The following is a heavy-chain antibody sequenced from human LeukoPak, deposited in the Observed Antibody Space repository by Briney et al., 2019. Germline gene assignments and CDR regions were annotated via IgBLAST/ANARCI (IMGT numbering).Heavy chain of an antibody. CDR3: ARQSDPYYHYGLDF. Sequence: SETLSLTCALSGGSIKNYYWSWIRQPLGKGLEWIGYVYYTGTISYNPSLKSRVTISVETSKNQFSLTLNSVTAADTAVYHCARQSDPYYHYGLDFWGQGTTVIVSS. V-gene: IGHV4-59*01. CDR1: GGSIKNYY. J-gene: IGHJ6*02. CDR2: VYYTGTI.